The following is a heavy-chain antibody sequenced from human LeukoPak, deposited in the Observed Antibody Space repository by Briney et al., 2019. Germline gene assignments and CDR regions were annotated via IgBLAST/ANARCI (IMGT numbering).Heavy chain of an antibody. CDR3: VRGDYYYGSRSYDY. CDR1: GGSISSGGYS. V-gene: IGHV4-30-4*07. CDR2: ISDGGSS. Sequence: SETLSLTCAVSGGSISSGGYSWSWIRQPPGKGLEWIGYISDGGSSYYNPSLKSRVTISVDTSKNQFSLNLRSVTAADTAVYFCVRGDYYYGSRSYDYWGQGTLVTVSS. J-gene: IGHJ4*02. D-gene: IGHD3-10*01.